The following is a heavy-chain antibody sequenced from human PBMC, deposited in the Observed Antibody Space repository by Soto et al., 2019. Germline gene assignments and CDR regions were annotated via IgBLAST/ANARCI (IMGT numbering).Heavy chain of an antibody. V-gene: IGHV1-69*01. J-gene: IGHJ6*02. Sequence: QVQLVQSGAEVKKPGSLVKVSCKAPGGTFSSYAISWVRQTPGQGLEWMGGIIAIVGTAKYAQKFQARVTITPYESTSTGYMELSSLRSEDTAVYYCARSQGGSSSLDIYYYYYYGMDVWGQGTTVTVSS. CDR1: GGTFSSYA. CDR2: IIAIVGTA. D-gene: IGHD2-15*01. CDR3: ARSQGGSSSLDIYYYYYYGMDV.